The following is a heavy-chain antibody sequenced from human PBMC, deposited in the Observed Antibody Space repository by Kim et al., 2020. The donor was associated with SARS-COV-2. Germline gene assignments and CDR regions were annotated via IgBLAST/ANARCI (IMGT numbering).Heavy chain of an antibody. CDR1: GFTFSSYA. V-gene: IGHV3-23*01. D-gene: IGHD3-9*01. Sequence: GGSLRLSCAASGFTFSSYAMSWVRQAPGKGLEWVSAISGSGGSTYYADSVKGRFTISRDNSKNTLYLQMNSLRAEDTAVYYCAKAEYYDILTGYYYWGQGTLVTVSS. CDR2: ISGSGGST. CDR3: AKAEYYDILTGYYY. J-gene: IGHJ4*02.